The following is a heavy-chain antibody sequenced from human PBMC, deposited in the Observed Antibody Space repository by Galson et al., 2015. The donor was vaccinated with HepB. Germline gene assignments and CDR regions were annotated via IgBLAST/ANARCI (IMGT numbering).Heavy chain of an antibody. D-gene: IGHD3-22*01. V-gene: IGHV1-24*01. CDR3: ATDHSSGYSLGAFDI. CDR1: GYTLTELS. CDR2: FDPEDGET. Sequence: SVKVSCKVSGYTLTELSMHWVRQAPGKGLEWMGGFDPEDGETIYAQKFQGRVTMTEDTSTDTAYMELSSLRSEDTAVYYCATDHSSGYSLGAFDIWGQGTMVTVSS. J-gene: IGHJ3*02.